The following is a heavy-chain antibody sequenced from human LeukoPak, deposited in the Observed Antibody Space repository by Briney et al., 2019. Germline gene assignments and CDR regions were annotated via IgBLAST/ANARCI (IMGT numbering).Heavy chain of an antibody. V-gene: IGHV4-34*01. CDR2: INHSGST. D-gene: IGHD2-2*01. CDR3: ARGSGIVVVPAASYYYYYGMDV. J-gene: IGHJ6*02. CDR1: GGSFSGYY. Sequence: PSETLSPTCAVYGGSFSGYYWSWIRQPPGKGLEWIGEINHSGSTNYNPSLKSRVTISLDTSKNQFSLKLSSVTAADTAVYYCARGSGIVVVPAASYYYYYGMDVWGQGTTVTVSS.